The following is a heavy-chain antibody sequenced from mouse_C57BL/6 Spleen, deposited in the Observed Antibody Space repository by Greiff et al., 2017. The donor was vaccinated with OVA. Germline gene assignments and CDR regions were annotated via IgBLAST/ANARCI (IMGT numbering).Heavy chain of an antibody. Sequence: EVQGVESGGDLVKPGGSLKLSCAASGFTFSSYGMSWVRQTPDKRLEWVATISSGGSYTYYPDSVKGRFTISRDNAKNTLYLQMSSLKSEDTAMYYCSRHEGRYDALAMDYWGQGTSVTVSS. V-gene: IGHV5-6*01. J-gene: IGHJ4*01. D-gene: IGHD2-14*01. CDR3: SRHEGRYDALAMDY. CDR1: GFTFSSYG. CDR2: ISSGGSYT.